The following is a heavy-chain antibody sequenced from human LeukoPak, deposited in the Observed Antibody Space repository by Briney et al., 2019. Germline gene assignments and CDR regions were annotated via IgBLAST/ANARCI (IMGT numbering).Heavy chain of an antibody. CDR2: ISGSGGST. D-gene: IGHD4/OR15-4a*01. CDR3: AKEDADVLTPDY. V-gene: IGHV3-23*01. J-gene: IGHJ4*02. CDR1: GFTFSSYE. Sequence: GGSLRLSCAASGFTFSSYEMNWVRQAPGKGLEWVSGISGSGGSTYYADSVKGRFTISRDNSKNTLYLQMNSLRAEDTAVYYCAKEDADVLTPDYWGQGTLVTVSS.